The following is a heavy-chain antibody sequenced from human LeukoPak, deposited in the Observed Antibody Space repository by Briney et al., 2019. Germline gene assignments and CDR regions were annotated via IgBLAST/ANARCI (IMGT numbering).Heavy chain of an antibody. D-gene: IGHD2-21*01. J-gene: IGHJ4*02. Sequence: PSETLSLTCTVSGGSISSFYWNWIRQPPGKALEWIGHIHYTGNTNYNPSLKSRVTISVDTSKNQFSLYLSSVTAADTAVYYCAISTVIAPEFDSWGQETLVTVSS. CDR3: AISTVIAPEFDS. V-gene: IGHV4-59*01. CDR1: GGSISSFY. CDR2: IHYTGNT.